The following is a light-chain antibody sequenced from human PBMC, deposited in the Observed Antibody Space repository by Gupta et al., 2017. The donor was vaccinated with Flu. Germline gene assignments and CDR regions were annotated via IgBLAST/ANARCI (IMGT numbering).Light chain of an antibody. J-gene: IGKJ1*01. CDR2: KAS. CDR3: LQYDSYPET. V-gene: IGKV1-5*03. Sequence: IQLTQSSSTLSASVGDRVTITCRASQSISSWLAWYQQKPGKAPKLLIYKASSLGGGVPSRFSGSGGSGFGTEFSLTISSLQPDDFATYYCLQYDSYPETFGQGTKVEVK. CDR1: QSISSW.